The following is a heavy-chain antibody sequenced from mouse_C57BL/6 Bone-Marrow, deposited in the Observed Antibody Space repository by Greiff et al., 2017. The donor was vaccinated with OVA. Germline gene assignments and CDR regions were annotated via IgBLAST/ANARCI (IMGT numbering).Heavy chain of an antibody. CDR2: IRNKANGYTT. CDR3: AGSSFAY. J-gene: IGHJ3*01. Sequence: EVKLVESGGGLVQPGGSLSLSCAASGFTFTDYYMSWVRQPPGKALEWLGFIRNKANGYTTEYSASVKGRFTISRDNSQSILYLQMNALGAEDSATYYCAGSSFAYWGQGTLVTVSA. CDR1: GFTFTDYY. V-gene: IGHV7-3*01.